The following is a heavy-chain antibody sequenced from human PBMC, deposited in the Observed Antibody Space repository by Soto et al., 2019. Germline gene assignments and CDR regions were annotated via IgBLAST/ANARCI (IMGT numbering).Heavy chain of an antibody. J-gene: IGHJ1*01. CDR3: ARAAPSAAGTRYFLH. D-gene: IGHD6-13*01. CDR1: GYTFTSHG. Sequence: QVQLVQSGAEVKKPGASVKVSCKASGYTFTSHGISWVRQAPGQGLEWMGWISGYNGNTNYAQKLQGRVTMTTDTSTSTVYRELRSLRSDDTAVYYCARAAPSAAGTRYFLHWGQGTLVTVSS. V-gene: IGHV1-18*01. CDR2: ISGYNGNT.